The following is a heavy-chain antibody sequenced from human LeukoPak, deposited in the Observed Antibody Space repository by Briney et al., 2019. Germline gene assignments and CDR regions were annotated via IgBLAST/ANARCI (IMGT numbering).Heavy chain of an antibody. CDR1: GYTFISYG. Sequence: ASVKVSCKACGYTFISYGISGVRQAPGQGLEWMGWISTYNGNTNYAQNLQGRVTMTTDTSTSTAYMELRSLRSDDTAVYYCARDVSDFWSFSKYYYMDVWGKGTTVTVSS. D-gene: IGHD3-3*01. J-gene: IGHJ6*03. V-gene: IGHV1-18*01. CDR3: ARDVSDFWSFSKYYYMDV. CDR2: ISTYNGNT.